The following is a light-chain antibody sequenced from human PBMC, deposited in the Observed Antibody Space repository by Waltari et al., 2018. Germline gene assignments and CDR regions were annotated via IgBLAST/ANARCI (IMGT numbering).Light chain of an antibody. J-gene: IGKJ1*01. CDR2: NGF. V-gene: IGKV3-20*01. CDR3: QHYVSLPAT. CDR1: QSLNRA. Sequence: IVLTQSPGTLPMSPGEGVTLSCRASQSLNRALAWYQQQPGQAPRLLIYNGFDRATDIPARFSRSVSGTEFSRTISRLEPEDFAVYYCQHYVSLPATFGQGTRVEI.